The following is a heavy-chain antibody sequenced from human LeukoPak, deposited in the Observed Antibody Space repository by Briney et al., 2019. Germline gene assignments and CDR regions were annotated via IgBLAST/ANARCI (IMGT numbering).Heavy chain of an antibody. CDR1: GFTFSTYW. Sequence: GGSLRLSCAASGFTFSTYWMSWVRQAPGKGLEWVANINQDGSERYYVDSVKGRFTISRDNAKNSLYLQMNSLRAEDTALYYCARERTDDFWGDYSHFHMDVWGKGTTVTVSS. V-gene: IGHV3-7*03. CDR3: ARERTDDFWGDYSHFHMDV. J-gene: IGHJ6*03. D-gene: IGHD3-3*01. CDR2: INQDGSER.